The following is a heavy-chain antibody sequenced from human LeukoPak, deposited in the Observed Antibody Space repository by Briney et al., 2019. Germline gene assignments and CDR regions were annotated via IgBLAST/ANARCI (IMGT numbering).Heavy chain of an antibody. Sequence: SETLPLTCAVYGGSFSGYYWSWIRQPPGKGLEWIGEINHSGSTNYNPSLKSRVTVSLDTSKNQFSLKLSSVTAADTAVYYCVRRRNYYYMDVWGRGTTVTVSS. CDR3: VRRRNYYYMDV. J-gene: IGHJ6*03. V-gene: IGHV4-34*01. CDR1: GGSFSGYY. CDR2: INHSGST. D-gene: IGHD6-25*01.